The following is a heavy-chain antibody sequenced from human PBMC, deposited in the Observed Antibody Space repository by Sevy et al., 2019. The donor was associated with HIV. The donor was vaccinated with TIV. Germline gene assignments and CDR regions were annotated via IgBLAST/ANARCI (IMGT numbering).Heavy chain of an antibody. J-gene: IGHJ4*02. CDR1: GFTFSTYP. D-gene: IGHD2-2*02. CDR2: ISYDGSST. V-gene: IGHV3-30-3*01. Sequence: GGSLRLSCAGSGFTFSTYPMHWVRQSPGKGLEWVTVISYDGSSTYYADSVKGRFTISRDNSKNTVFLQMDSLRVDDTAVYYCARDSGYTVNYSPGAIWGQGAMVTVSS. CDR3: ARDSGYTVNYSPGAI.